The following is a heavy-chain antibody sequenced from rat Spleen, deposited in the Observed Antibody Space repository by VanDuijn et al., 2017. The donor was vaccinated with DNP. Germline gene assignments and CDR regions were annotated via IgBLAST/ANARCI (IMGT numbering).Heavy chain of an antibody. Sequence: EVLLVESDGGLVQPGRSLKLSCAVSGITFSDHNMAWVRQAPKKSLEWVAIISYNGGSPYYRDSVKGRFTISRDNAQSTLYLQMDSLRSEDTATYYCARHRTIMPYYYAMDAWGQGASVTVSS. CDR2: ISYNGGSP. CDR3: ARHRTIMPYYYAMDA. D-gene: IGHD3-8*01. J-gene: IGHJ4*01. V-gene: IGHV5-7*01. CDR1: GITFSDHN.